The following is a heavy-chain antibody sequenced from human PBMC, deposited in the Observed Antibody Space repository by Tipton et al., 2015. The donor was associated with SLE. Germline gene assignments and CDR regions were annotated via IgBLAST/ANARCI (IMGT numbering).Heavy chain of an antibody. Sequence: TLSLTCTVSGGSISSGSYYWCWIRQPAGKGLEWIGYIYTSGSTNYNPSLKSRVTISVDTSKNQFSLKLSSVTAADTAVYYCARGHYYYGSGSYLNWFDPWGERTLVTASS. V-gene: IGHV4-61*09. CDR2: IYTSGST. J-gene: IGHJ5*02. CDR3: ARGHYYYGSGSYLNWFDP. D-gene: IGHD3-10*01. CDR1: GGSISSGSYY.